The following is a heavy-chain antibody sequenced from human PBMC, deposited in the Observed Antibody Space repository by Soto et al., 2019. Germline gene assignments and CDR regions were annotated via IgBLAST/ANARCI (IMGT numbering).Heavy chain of an antibody. D-gene: IGHD3-9*01. CDR2: ISSGGRNI. CDR1: GFTFSSYA. Sequence: PGGSLRLSCAASGFTFSSYAMSWVRQAPGKGLEWVSYISSGGRNIYYTDSVKGRFSISRDNARNTLYLQLSSLRDDDTAVYYCVSDRGNFDWPPLGYFDFWGQRLLVTVSS. J-gene: IGHJ4*02. CDR3: VSDRGNFDWPPLGYFDF. V-gene: IGHV3-48*02.